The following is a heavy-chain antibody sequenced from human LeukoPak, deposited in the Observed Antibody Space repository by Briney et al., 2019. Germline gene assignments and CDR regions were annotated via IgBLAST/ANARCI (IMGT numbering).Heavy chain of an antibody. CDR2: FYYSGST. CDR3: ARERAYCGGDCPTFDY. D-gene: IGHD2-21*02. Sequence: SETLSLTCTVSGGSISSYYWSWIRQPPGKGLEWIGYFYYSGSTNYNPSLKSRSTISVDTSKNQFSLKLSSVTAADTAVYYCARERAYCGGDCPTFDYWGQGTLVTVSS. CDR1: GGSISSYY. V-gene: IGHV4-59*12. J-gene: IGHJ4*02.